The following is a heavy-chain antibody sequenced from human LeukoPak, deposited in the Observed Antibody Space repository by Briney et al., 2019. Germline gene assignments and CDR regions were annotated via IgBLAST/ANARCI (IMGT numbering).Heavy chain of an antibody. CDR2: INSDGSST. Sequence: GGSLRLSCAASGFTFSSYWMHWVRQAPGKGLVWVSRINSDGSSTSYADSVKGRFTISRDNAKNTLYLQTNSLRAEDTAVYYCARVYAVGVSRGHFDYWGQGTLVTVSS. D-gene: IGHD3-16*01. V-gene: IGHV3-74*01. CDR3: ARVYAVGVSRGHFDY. CDR1: GFTFSSYW. J-gene: IGHJ4*02.